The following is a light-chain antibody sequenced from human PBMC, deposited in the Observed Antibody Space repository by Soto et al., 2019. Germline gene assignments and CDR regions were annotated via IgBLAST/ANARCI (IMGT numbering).Light chain of an antibody. Sequence: QSVLTQPASVSASPGQSITISCTGTPSDVGGYDRVSWSQQHPGKTPKLIIFEVSYRPSGVSNRFSGSKSGNPASLTISGLQPEDEADYYCTSFTNTNTWVFGGGTKLTVL. CDR1: PSDVGGYDR. J-gene: IGLJ3*02. V-gene: IGLV2-14*01. CDR2: EVS. CDR3: TSFTNTNTWV.